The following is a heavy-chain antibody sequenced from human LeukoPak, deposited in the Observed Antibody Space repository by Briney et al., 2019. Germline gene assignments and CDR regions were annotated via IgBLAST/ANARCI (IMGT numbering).Heavy chain of an antibody. D-gene: IGHD3-22*01. V-gene: IGHV3-33*01. J-gene: IGHJ6*02. CDR3: ARDLSSGGYYYYYGMDV. CDR1: GFTFSSYG. Sequence: GGSLRLSCAASGFTFSSYGMHWVRQAPGKGLEWVAVIWYDGSNKYYADSVKGRFTISRDNSKNTLYLQMNSLRAEDTAVYDCARDLSSGGYYYYYGMDVWGQGTTVTVSS. CDR2: IWYDGSNK.